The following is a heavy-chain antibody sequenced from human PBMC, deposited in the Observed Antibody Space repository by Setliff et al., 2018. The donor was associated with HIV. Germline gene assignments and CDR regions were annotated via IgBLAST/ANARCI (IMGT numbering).Heavy chain of an antibody. V-gene: IGHV3-30*02. CDR3: AKDREAYCSGGSCYRVDY. D-gene: IGHD2-15*01. CDR1: GFTFSSYG. J-gene: IGHJ4*02. CDR2: IRYDGSNK. Sequence: PGGSLRLSCAASGFTFSSYGMHWVRQAPGKGLEWVVFIRYDGSNKYYADSVKGRFTISRDNSKNTLYVQMNSLRVEDTAVYYCAKDREAYCSGGSCYRVDYWGQGTQVTVSS.